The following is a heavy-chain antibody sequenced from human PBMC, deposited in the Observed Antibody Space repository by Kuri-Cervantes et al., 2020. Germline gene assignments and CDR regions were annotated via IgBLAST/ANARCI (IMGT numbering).Heavy chain of an antibody. D-gene: IGHD6-6*01. Sequence: GGSLRLSCAASEFTFSSYEMNWVRQAPGKGLEWVSYISSSGNYLYYADSVRGRFTISRDNAKNSLYLQMNRLRGDDTAVYYCATFGRSTRPGYWGQGTLVTVSS. CDR3: ATFGRSTRPGY. CDR2: ISSSGNYL. CDR1: EFTFSSYE. V-gene: IGHV3-48*03. J-gene: IGHJ4*02.